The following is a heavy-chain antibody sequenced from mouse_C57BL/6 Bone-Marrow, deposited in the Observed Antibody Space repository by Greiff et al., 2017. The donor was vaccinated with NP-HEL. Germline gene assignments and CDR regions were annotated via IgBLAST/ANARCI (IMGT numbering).Heavy chain of an antibody. CDR3: ARDGWDY. J-gene: IGHJ2*01. Sequence: EVQLQESGPGLVKPSQSLSLTCSVTGYSITSGYYWNWIRQFPGNKLEWMGYISYDGSNNYNPSLKNRISITRDTSKNQFFLKLNSVTTEDTATYYCARDGWDYWGQGTTLTVSS. V-gene: IGHV3-6*01. CDR1: GYSITSGYY. D-gene: IGHD2-2*01. CDR2: ISYDGSN.